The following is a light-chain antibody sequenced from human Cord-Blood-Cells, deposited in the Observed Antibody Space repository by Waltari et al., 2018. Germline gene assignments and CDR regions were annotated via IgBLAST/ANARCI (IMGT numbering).Light chain of an antibody. J-gene: IGLJ3*02. V-gene: IGLV2-14*01. CDR1: SSDVGGYNF. CDR2: DVS. Sequence: QSALTQPASVSGSPGPSITISCTGTSSDVGGYNFLSWYQQHPGKAPKLMIYDVSKRPSGVSNRFSGSKSGNTASLTISGLQAEDEADYYCSSYTSSSTLMFGGGTKLTVL. CDR3: SSYTSSSTLM.